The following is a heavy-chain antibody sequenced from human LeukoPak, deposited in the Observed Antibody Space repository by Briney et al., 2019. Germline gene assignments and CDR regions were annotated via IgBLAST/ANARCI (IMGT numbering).Heavy chain of an antibody. D-gene: IGHD5-24*01. V-gene: IGHV3-13*01. Sequence: GGSLRLSCAASGFTFSSYDMHRVRQATGKGLEWVSAIGTAGDTYYPGSVKGRFTISRDNSKNTLYLQMNSLRAEDTAVYYCASPRDGYNYYYYYMDVWGKGTTVTVSS. CDR3: ASPRDGYNYYYYYMDV. CDR2: IGTAGDT. CDR1: GFTFSSYD. J-gene: IGHJ6*03.